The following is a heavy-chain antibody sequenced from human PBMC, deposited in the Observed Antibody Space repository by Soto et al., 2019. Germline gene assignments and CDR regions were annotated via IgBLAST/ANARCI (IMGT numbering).Heavy chain of an antibody. J-gene: IGHJ5*02. CDR1: GYTFTSYY. V-gene: IGHV1-46*01. CDR2: INPSGGST. D-gene: IGHD2-15*01. CDR3: ARGGVVVVAATSWFDP. Sequence: SVKVSCKASGYTFTSYYMHWVRQAPGQGLEWMGIINPSGGSTSYAQKFQGRVTMTRDTSTSTVYMELSRLRSEDTAVYYCARGGVVVVAATSWFDPWGQGTLVTVSS.